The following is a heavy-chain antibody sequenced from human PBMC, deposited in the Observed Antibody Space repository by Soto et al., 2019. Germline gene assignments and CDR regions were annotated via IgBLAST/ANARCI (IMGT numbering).Heavy chain of an antibody. J-gene: IGHJ5*02. Sequence: LSLTCTVSGGSISSGGSYRCWIRPHPGRGLECIGYIYYSGSTYYYPSFKSRVTISLDTSKNQFSLKLSSVTAADTAVYYCARDVGYTYGHNYFDPWGQGTLVTVSS. CDR2: IYYSGST. CDR3: ARDVGYTYGHNYFDP. V-gene: IGHV4-31*03. D-gene: IGHD5-18*01. CDR1: GGSISSGGSY.